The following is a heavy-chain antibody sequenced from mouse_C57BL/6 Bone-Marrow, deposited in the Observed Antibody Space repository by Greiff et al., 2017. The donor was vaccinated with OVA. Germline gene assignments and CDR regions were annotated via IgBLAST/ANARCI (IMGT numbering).Heavy chain of an antibody. CDR2: IYPSDSET. Sequence: QVQLQQPGAELVRPGSSVKLSCKASGYTFTSYWMDWVKQRPGQGLEWIGNIYPSDSETHYNQKFKDKATLTVDKSSSTAYMELRSLTSEDSAVYFCARSVYGNYGWYFDVWGTGTTVTVSS. D-gene: IGHD2-1*01. V-gene: IGHV1-61*01. CDR3: ARSVYGNYGWYFDV. J-gene: IGHJ1*03. CDR1: GYTFTSYW.